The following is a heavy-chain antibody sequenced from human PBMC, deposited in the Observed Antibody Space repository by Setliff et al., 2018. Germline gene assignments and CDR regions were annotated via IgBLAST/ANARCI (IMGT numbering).Heavy chain of an antibody. J-gene: IGHJ4*02. D-gene: IGHD1-26*01. CDR2: LHTSGSI. Sequence: SETLSLTCTVSGGSVSSGSYYWSWIRQPAGKGLEWIGRLHTSGSIDYNPSLKSRVTISVDTSKNQFSLRLRSVTAADTAVYFCARDNTMVGATDYWGLGTLVTV. CDR3: ARDNTMVGATDY. CDR1: GGSVSSGSYY. V-gene: IGHV4-61*02.